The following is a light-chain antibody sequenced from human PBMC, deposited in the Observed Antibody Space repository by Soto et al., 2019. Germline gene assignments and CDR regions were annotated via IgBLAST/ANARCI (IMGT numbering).Light chain of an antibody. CDR2: EVS. Sequence: QSVLTQPPSASGSPGQSVAISCTGTSSDVGGYNYVSWYQQHPRKAPNILTFEVSSRPSGVSNRFSGSKSGNTASLTISALQAEDEADYFCNSYTSSTSRPYVFGTGTKVTVL. V-gene: IGLV2-14*01. CDR1: SSDVGGYNY. CDR3: NSYTSSTSRPYV. J-gene: IGLJ1*01.